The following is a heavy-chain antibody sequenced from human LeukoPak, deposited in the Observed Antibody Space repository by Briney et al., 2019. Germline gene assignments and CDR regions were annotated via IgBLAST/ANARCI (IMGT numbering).Heavy chain of an antibody. CDR2: ISYDGSNK. CDR3: VGKMDY. D-gene: IGHD7-27*01. Sequence: AGGSLRLSCAASGFIFSSYAMHWVRQAPGKGLEWVAVISYDGSNKYYADSVKGRFTISRDNSKNTLYLQMDNLRPEDSAVYYCVGKMDYWGQGTLVTVSS. J-gene: IGHJ4*02. V-gene: IGHV3-30*04. CDR1: GFIFSSYA.